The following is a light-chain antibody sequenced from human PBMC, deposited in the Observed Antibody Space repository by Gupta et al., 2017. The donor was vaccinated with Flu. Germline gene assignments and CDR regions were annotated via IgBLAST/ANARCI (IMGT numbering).Light chain of an antibody. CDR3: QQDDSYPPRT. J-gene: IGKJ2*02. CDR1: QGISSY. Sequence: SSFSASTGDRVTITCRASQGISSYLAWYQQKPGKAPKLLIYAASTWQSGVPSRFSGSGYGTDFTLTISCRQSEDFATYYCQQDDSYPPRTFGQGTKMEIK. CDR2: AAS. V-gene: IGKV1-8*01.